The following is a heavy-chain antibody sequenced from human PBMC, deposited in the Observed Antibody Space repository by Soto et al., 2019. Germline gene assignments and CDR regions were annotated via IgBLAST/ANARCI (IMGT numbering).Heavy chain of an antibody. Sequence: EVHLLEYGGGLVQPGGSLRLSCVVSGSTFSSDDMSWVRQAPGRGLEWVSGISDSGGSTYYADSVKGRFTISRDNGKNTVYLQMKSLRVEDTALYYCAKDGGWSLAVAGLFDYWGPGTQVTVSS. CDR3: AKDGGWSLAVAGLFDY. CDR2: ISDSGGST. CDR1: GSTFSSDD. D-gene: IGHD6-19*01. V-gene: IGHV3-23*01. J-gene: IGHJ4*02.